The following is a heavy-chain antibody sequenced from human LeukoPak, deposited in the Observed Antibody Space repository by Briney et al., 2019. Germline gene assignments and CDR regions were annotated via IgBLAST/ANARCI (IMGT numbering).Heavy chain of an antibody. CDR3: ARGRPLYSSGWYGNWFDP. J-gene: IGHJ5*02. V-gene: IGHV4-59*12. CDR2: IYYSGST. Sequence: PSETLSLTCTVSGGSISSYYWSWIRQPPGKGLEWIGYIYYSGSTNYNPSLKSRVTISVDTSKNQFSLKLSSVTAADTAVYYCARGRPLYSSGWYGNWFDPWGQGTLVTVSS. D-gene: IGHD6-19*01. CDR1: GGSISSYY.